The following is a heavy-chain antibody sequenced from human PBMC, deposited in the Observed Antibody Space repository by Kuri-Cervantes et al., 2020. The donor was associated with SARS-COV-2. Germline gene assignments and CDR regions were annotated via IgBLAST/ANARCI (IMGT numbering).Heavy chain of an antibody. D-gene: IGHD3-3*01. J-gene: IGHJ5*02. CDR3: ARETNDFWSGYYPAVKGWFDP. V-gene: IGHV3-30*02. CDR2: IRYDGSNK. CDR1: GFTFSSYG. Sequence: GGSLRLSCAASGFTFSSYGMHWVRQAPGKGLEWVAFIRYDGSNKYYADSVKGRFTISRDNAKNSLYLQMNSLRAEDTAVYYCARETNDFWSGYYPAVKGWFDPWGQGTLVTVSS.